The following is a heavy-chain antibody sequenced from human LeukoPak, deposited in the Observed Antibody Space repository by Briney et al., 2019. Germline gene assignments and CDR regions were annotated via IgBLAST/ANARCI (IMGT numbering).Heavy chain of an antibody. D-gene: IGHD3-22*01. CDR2: ISGSGGST. Sequence: PGGSLRLSCAASGFTFSSNYMSWVRQAPGKGLEWVSAISGSGGSTYYADSVKGRFTISRDNSKNTLYLQMNSLRAEDTAVYYCAKEAGITMIVVGRHASDAFDIWGQGTMVTVSS. J-gene: IGHJ3*02. CDR1: GFTFSSNY. CDR3: AKEAGITMIVVGRHASDAFDI. V-gene: IGHV3-23*01.